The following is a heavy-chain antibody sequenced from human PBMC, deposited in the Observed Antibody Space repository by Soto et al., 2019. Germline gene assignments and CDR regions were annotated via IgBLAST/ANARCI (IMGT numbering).Heavy chain of an antibody. J-gene: IGHJ4*02. Sequence: SETLSLTCAVSSGSISSSNWWSWVRQPPGKGLEWIGNIYHSGNTNYNPSLKSRVTISVDTSKNQFSLRLTSVTAADTAVYYCATHPPYGPLDHWGQGTLVTVSS. CDR1: SGSISSSNW. D-gene: IGHD4-17*01. CDR2: IYHSGNT. V-gene: IGHV4-4*02. CDR3: ATHPPYGPLDH.